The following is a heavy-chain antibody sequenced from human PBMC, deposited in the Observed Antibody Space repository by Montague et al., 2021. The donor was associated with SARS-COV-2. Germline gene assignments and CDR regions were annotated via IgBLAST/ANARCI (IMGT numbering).Heavy chain of an antibody. J-gene: IGHJ4*02. Sequence: CAISGDSVWSNTAAWNWIRQSPSGGLEWLGGTNYRSKWTSDYATXVEGRISIDPDTSKNQFFLHLRSVTPEDTGVYYCVRDTGSAQAGFDAWGQGTLVTVSS. CDR3: VRDTGSAQAGFDA. D-gene: IGHD4-17*01. CDR2: TNYRSKWTS. CDR1: GDSVWSNTAA. V-gene: IGHV6-1*01.